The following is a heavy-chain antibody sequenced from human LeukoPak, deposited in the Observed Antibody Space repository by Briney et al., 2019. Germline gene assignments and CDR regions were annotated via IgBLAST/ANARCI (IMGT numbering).Heavy chain of an antibody. D-gene: IGHD6-13*01. V-gene: IGHV1-24*01. CDR3: ATDHGYSSSWYFW. Sequence: ASVKVSCKVSGYTLTELSMHWVRQAPGKGRDWMGGFDPEDGETIYAQKFQGRVTMTEDTSTDTAYMELSSLRSEDTAVYYCATDHGYSSSWYFWWGQGTLVTVSS. CDR1: GYTLTELS. J-gene: IGHJ4*02. CDR2: FDPEDGET.